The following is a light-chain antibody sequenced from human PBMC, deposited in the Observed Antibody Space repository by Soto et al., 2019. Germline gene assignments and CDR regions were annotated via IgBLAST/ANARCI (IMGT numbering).Light chain of an antibody. CDR3: KQGNSIPLT. CDR1: QSISSY. V-gene: IGKV1-39*01. J-gene: IGKJ4*02. Sequence: DVHMTQSPSSLSASVGAIVTITCRASQSISSYLNWYQQKPGKAPKLLIYAASSLQSGVPSRFSGGGSGTDFTLTISSLHPEDFATYDGKQGNSIPLTVGGGTRVEI. CDR2: AAS.